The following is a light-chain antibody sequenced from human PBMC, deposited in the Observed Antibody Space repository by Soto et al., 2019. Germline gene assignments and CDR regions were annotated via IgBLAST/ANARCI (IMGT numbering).Light chain of an antibody. Sequence: EIVLTQSPGTLSLSPGERATLCCRAIQSVSSSYLAWYQQKPGQAPRLLIFAASTRATGIPDRLTGGGSGTDFILTVSRLEPEYFAVYNCQQYGSSPPWAFGQGTKVDI. J-gene: IGKJ1*01. V-gene: IGKV3-20*01. CDR1: QSVSSSY. CDR2: AAS. CDR3: QQYGSSPPWA.